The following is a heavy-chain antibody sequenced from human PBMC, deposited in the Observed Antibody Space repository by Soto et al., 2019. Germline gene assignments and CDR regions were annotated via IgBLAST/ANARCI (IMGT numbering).Heavy chain of an antibody. Sequence: QVQLQESGPGLVKPSQTLSLTCTVSGGSISSGGYSWSWIRQHPGKGLEWIGYIFYSGSTYYNPSLQSRVTMSVGTTKNQFSLKLGSVTAADTAVYYCARDSGSRQNDYYYCMDVWGQGTTVTVSS. CDR2: IFYSGST. J-gene: IGHJ6*02. D-gene: IGHD3-10*01. CDR1: GGSISSGGYS. V-gene: IGHV4-31*03. CDR3: ARDSGSRQNDYYYCMDV.